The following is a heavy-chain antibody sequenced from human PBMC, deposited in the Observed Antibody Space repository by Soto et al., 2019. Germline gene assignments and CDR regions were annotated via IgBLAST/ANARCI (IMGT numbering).Heavy chain of an antibody. J-gene: IGHJ3*02. CDR1: GGSFSGYY. D-gene: IGHD3-22*01. CDR2: INHSGST. V-gene: IGHV4-34*01. CDR3: ARIRRTMIVVVITTGHAFDI. Sequence: SETLSLTCAVYGGSFSGYYWSWIRPPPGEGMEWIGEINHSGSTNYNPSLKRRVTISVDTSKNQFSLKLSSVTAADTAVYYCARIRRTMIVVVITTGHAFDIWGQGTMVTVSS.